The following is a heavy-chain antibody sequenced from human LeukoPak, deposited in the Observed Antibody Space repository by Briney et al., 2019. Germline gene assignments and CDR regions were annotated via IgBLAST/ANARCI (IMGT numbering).Heavy chain of an antibody. CDR1: GFTFSTYS. CDR3: AREICGSDCYSTFDY. Sequence: GGSLRLSCAASGFTFSTYSMNWVRQAPGKGLEWVSYISSSSFTIHYADSVKGRFTISRDNAKSSLYLQMNSLRAEDTAVYYCAREICGSDCYSTFDYWGKGALVTVSS. D-gene: IGHD2-21*02. CDR2: ISSSSFTI. J-gene: IGHJ4*02. V-gene: IGHV3-48*04.